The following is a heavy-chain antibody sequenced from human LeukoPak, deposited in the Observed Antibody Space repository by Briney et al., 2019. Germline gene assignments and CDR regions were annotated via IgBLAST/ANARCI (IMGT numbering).Heavy chain of an antibody. V-gene: IGHV3-43*01. Sequence: TGGSLRLSCAASGFTFDDYTMHWVRQPPGRGLEWFSLISWDGGSTYYADSVKGRFTISRDTNKNSLSLQMNSLRTEDTALYYCAKGIILRDYYYGMDVWGQGTTVTVSS. CDR2: ISWDGGST. D-gene: IGHD2/OR15-2a*01. CDR1: GFTFDDYT. CDR3: AKGIILRDYYYGMDV. J-gene: IGHJ6*02.